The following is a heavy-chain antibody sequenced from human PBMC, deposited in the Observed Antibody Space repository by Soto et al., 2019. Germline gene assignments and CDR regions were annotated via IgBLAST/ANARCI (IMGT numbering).Heavy chain of an antibody. CDR1: GYTFTNYP. Sequence: QVQLVQSGAEVRKPGASVKVSCKASGYTFTNYPIQWVRQAPGQRLEWMGWINGGIGNTKYSQRFQDRISITRDTSASTAYMELSSLRSEDTAVYYCASGVRAHYYYYGMDVWGQGTTVIVSS. V-gene: IGHV1-3*01. D-gene: IGHD1-26*01. J-gene: IGHJ6*02. CDR2: INGGIGNT. CDR3: ASGVRAHYYYYGMDV.